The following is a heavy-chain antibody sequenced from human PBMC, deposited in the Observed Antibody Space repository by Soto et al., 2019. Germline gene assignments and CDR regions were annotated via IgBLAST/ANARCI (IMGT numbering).Heavy chain of an antibody. Sequence: LRLSCAASGFTFSAYALSWVRQTPGKGLEWVSGISGSGGSTYYADSVKGRFTISRDNSKNTLYLQMNSLRAEDTAVYYCARVYYDILTGYYPIDYWGQGTLVTVSS. CDR1: GFTFSAYA. V-gene: IGHV3-23*01. D-gene: IGHD3-9*01. J-gene: IGHJ4*02. CDR2: ISGSGGST. CDR3: ARVYYDILTGYYPIDY.